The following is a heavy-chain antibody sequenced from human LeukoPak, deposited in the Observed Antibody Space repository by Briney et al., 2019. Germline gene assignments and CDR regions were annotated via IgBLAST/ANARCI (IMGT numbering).Heavy chain of an antibody. CDR1: AGSSRSSNW. CDR2: IYQSGST. CDR3: VRYKREAEDCTSTVCNSWFDT. D-gene: IGHD2/OR15-2a*01. Sequence: PSETLSLTCAVSAGSSRSSNWWGWVRQPPGKGLEWIGEIYQSGSTNYNPSLKSRVTISMDKSKNQFSLKLTSVTAADTAVYYCVRYKREAEDCTSTVCNSWFDTWGQGTLVTVSS. J-gene: IGHJ5*02. V-gene: IGHV4-4*02.